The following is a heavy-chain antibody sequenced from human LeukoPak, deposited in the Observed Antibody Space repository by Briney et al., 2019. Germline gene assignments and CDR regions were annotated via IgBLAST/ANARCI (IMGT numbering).Heavy chain of an antibody. J-gene: IGHJ6*03. V-gene: IGHV1-24*01. CDR2: FDPEDGET. Sequence: ASVKVSCKVSGYTLTELSMHWVRQAPGKGLEWMGGFDPEDGETIYAQKFQGRVTMTEDTSTDTAYMELSRLRSDDTAVYYCAREGYYYGSGSSVVYYYYYMDVWGKGTTVTISS. CDR3: AREGYYYGSGSSVVYYYYYMDV. CDR1: GYTLTELS. D-gene: IGHD3-10*01.